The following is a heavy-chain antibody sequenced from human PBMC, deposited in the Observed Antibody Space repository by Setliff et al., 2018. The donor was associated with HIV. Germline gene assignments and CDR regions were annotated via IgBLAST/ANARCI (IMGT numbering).Heavy chain of an antibody. CDR1: GYTFTNYA. V-gene: IGHV1-69*13. D-gene: IGHD3-10*01. CDR3: AREGRPYYDSGRNWFAP. J-gene: IGHJ5*02. CDR2: IIPIFGTA. Sequence: SVKVSCKASGYTFTNYAISWVRQAPGQGLEWMGGIIPIFGTANYAQNFQGRVTITADESTSTAYMELNTLRSEDTAIYYCAREGRPYYDSGRNWFAPWGQGTLVTVSS.